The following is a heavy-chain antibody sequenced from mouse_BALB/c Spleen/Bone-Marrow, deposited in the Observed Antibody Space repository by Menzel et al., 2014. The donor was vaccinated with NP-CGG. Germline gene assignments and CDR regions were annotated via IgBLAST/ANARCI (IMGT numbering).Heavy chain of an antibody. D-gene: IGHD1-1*02. CDR2: ISYDGSN. V-gene: IGHV3-6*02. CDR1: GYSITSGYY. Sequence: ESGPGLVKPSQSLSLTCSVTGYSITSGYYRHWIRQFPGNKQEWMGYISYDGSNNYNPSLKNRISITRDTSKNQFFLKLNSVTTEDTATYYCARDVGGNYLDYWGQGTTLTVSS. CDR3: ARDVGGNYLDY. J-gene: IGHJ2*01.